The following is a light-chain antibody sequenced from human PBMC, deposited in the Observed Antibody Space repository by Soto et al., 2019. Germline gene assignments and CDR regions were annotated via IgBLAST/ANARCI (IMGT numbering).Light chain of an antibody. CDR1: SSDVGAYNC. CDR2: DVS. Sequence: QSVLTQPRSVSGSPGQSVTISCTGTSSDVGAYNCVSWYQQHPGKAPKLMIYDVSKRPSGVPDRFSGSKSGNTASLIISGLQAEDEAEYYCCSYAGSNTHVVFGGGTKLTV. CDR3: CSYAGSNTHVV. J-gene: IGLJ2*01. V-gene: IGLV2-11*01.